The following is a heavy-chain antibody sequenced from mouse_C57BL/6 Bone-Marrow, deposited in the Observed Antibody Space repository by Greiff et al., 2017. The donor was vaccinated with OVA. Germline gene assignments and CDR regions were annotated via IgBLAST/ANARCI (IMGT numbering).Heavy chain of an antibody. CDR1: GYAFSSYW. CDR2: IYPGDGDT. V-gene: IGHV1-80*01. D-gene: IGHD1-1*01. Sequence: VQLQESGAELVKPGASVKISCKASGYAFSSYWMNWVKQRPGKGLEWIGQIYPGDGDTNYNGKFKGKATLTADKSSSTAYMQLSSLTSEDSAVYFCARWGTTVVATGYFDYWGQGTTLTVSS. J-gene: IGHJ2*01. CDR3: ARWGTTVVATGYFDY.